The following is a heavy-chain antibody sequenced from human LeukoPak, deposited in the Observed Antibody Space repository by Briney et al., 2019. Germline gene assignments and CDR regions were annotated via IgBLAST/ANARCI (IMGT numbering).Heavy chain of an antibody. D-gene: IGHD6-13*01. CDR1: GYTLTGLS. Sequence: ASVKVSCXVSGYTLTGLSMHWVRQARGKGLEWMGGFDPEDGETIYAQKFQGRVTMTEDTSTDTAYMELSSLRSEDTAVYYCATVLGSSSWYIDYWGQGTLVTVSS. J-gene: IGHJ4*02. V-gene: IGHV1-24*01. CDR3: ATVLGSSSWYIDY. CDR2: FDPEDGET.